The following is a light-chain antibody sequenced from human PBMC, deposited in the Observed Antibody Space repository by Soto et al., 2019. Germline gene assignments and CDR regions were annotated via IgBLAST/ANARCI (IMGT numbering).Light chain of an antibody. Sequence: QSALTQPASVSGSPGQSITISCTGTSSDVGGYNYVSWYQQHPDKAPKLLIYEVSNRPSGVSNRFSGSKSGNTASLTIYGLQAEDEADSYCSSYTNSGAVFGGGTKVTV. J-gene: IGLJ2*01. CDR1: SSDVGGYNY. CDR3: SSYTNSGAV. V-gene: IGLV2-14*01. CDR2: EVS.